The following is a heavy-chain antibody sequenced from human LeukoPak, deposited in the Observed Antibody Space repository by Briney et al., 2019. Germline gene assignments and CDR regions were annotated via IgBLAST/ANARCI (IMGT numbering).Heavy chain of an antibody. CDR3: TVAIVAPMWDC. J-gene: IGHJ4*02. CDR2: IRSKTGGGTI. Sequence: GGSLRLSCAASGFTFGNAWMSWVRQAPGKGLEWVGRIRSKTGGGTIDYAAPVKGRFTISRDDSKNTLYLQMSSLKNGDTAVYYCTVAIVAPMWDCWGQGTLVTVSS. D-gene: IGHD5-12*01. V-gene: IGHV3-15*01. CDR1: GFTFGNAW.